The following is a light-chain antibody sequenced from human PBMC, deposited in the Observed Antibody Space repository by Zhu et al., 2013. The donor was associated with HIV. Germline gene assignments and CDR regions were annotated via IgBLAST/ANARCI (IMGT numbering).Light chain of an antibody. CDR3: GTWDSSLSAGV. CDR1: DSNVGNNY. Sequence: QSVLTQPPSVSAAPGQKVTISCSGSDSNVGNNYVSWYQHLPGTAPKLLIYDNDKRPSGIPDRFSGSKSGTSATLGITELQSGDEADYYCGTWDSSLSAGVFGGGTKLTVL. V-gene: IGLV1-51*01. J-gene: IGLJ3*02. CDR2: DND.